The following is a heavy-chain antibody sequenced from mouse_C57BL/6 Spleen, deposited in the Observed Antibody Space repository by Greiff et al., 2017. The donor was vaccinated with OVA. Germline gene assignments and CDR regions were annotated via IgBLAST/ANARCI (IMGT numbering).Heavy chain of an antibody. Sequence: VQLQQPGAELVKPGASVKMSCKASGYTFTSYWITWVKQRPGQGLEWIGDIYPGSGSTNYNEKFKSKATLTVDTSSSTAYMQLSSLTSEDSAVYYCAISITTVVATDWYFDVWGTGTTVTVSS. V-gene: IGHV1-55*01. J-gene: IGHJ1*03. D-gene: IGHD1-1*01. CDR2: IYPGSGST. CDR3: AISITTVVATDWYFDV. CDR1: GYTFTSYW.